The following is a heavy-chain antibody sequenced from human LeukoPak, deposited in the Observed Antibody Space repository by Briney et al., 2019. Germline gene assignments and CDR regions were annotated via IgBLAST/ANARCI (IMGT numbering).Heavy chain of an antibody. V-gene: IGHV1-2*06. CDR1: GYTFTSYY. J-gene: IGHJ4*02. D-gene: IGHD6-6*01. CDR2: INPNSGGT. CDR3: ARGSDSSSSWGIDY. Sequence: ASVKVSCKASGYTFTSYYMHWVRQAPGQGLEWMGRINPNSGGTNYAQKFQGRVTMTRDTSISTAYMELSRLRSDDTAVYYCARGSDSSSSWGIDYWGQGTLVTVSS.